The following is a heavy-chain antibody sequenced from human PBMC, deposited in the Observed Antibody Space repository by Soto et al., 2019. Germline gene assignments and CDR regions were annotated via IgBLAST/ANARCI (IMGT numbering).Heavy chain of an antibody. CDR3: ARLLYSGYKSAWHTIFDH. CDR2: IDPTDSYS. D-gene: IGHD6-19*01. J-gene: IGHJ4*02. CDR1: GYTFTSYW. V-gene: IGHV5-10-1*01. Sequence: GESLKISCKGSGYTFTSYWITWVRQVPGKGLEWMGTIDPTDSYSNSSLSFRGHITVSADNSLSTAYLQWSSLKASDTAVYYCARLLYSGYKSAWHTIFDHWGQGTLVTVSS.